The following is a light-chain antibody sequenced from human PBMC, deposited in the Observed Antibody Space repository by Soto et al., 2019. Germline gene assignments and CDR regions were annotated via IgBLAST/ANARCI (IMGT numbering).Light chain of an antibody. CDR3: SSYTNINTRACV. J-gene: IGLJ1*01. Sequence: QSALTQPASVSGSTGQSITISCTGTSGDIGSYNRVSWYQQHPGKAPKLLIYEVTDRPSGVSNRFSGSKSGNTASLTISGLQAEDEAEYYCSSYTNINTRACVFGTGTKLTVL. CDR2: EVT. CDR1: SGDIGSYNR. V-gene: IGLV2-14*01.